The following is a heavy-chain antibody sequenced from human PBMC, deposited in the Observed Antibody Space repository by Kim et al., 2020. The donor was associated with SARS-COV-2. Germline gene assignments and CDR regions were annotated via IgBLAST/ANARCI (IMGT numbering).Heavy chain of an antibody. CDR1: GYSFTSYW. Sequence: GESLKISCKGSGYSFTSYWIGWVRQMPGKGLEWMGIIYPGDSDTRYSPSFQGQVTISADKSISTAYLQWSSLKASDTAMYYCARRERRGYSGYDLFDYWGQGTLVTVSS. V-gene: IGHV5-51*01. CDR2: IYPGDSDT. D-gene: IGHD5-12*01. J-gene: IGHJ4*02. CDR3: ARRERRGYSGYDLFDY.